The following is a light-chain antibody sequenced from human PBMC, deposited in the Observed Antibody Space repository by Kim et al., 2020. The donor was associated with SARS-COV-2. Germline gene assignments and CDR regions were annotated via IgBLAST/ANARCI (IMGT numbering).Light chain of an antibody. CDR3: QQYNNWPPHT. J-gene: IGKJ2*01. CDR2: GAS. Sequence: VSPGERATLPCRASQSVNSNLAWYQQKPGQAPRLLIFGASTRATGIPARFSGSGSGTEFTLTISSLQSEDFAVYYCQQYNNWPPHTFGQGTKLEI. V-gene: IGKV3-15*01. CDR1: QSVNSN.